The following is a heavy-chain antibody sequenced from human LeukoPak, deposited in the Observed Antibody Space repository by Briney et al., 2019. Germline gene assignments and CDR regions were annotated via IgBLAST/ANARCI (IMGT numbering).Heavy chain of an antibody. J-gene: IGHJ5*02. CDR3: ARHPGKETASFNWFDP. V-gene: IGHV4-4*07. Sequence: PSETLSLTCTVSGGSISSYYWSWIRQPAGKGLEWIGRIYTSGSTNYNASLKSRVSMSVDTSKNQFSLKLSSVTAADTAVYYCARHPGKETASFNWFDPWGQGTLVTVSS. CDR2: IYTSGST. D-gene: IGHD4-23*01. CDR1: GGSISSYY.